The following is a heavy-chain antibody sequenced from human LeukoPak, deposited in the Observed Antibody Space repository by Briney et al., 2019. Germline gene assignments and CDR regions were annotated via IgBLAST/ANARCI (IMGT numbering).Heavy chain of an antibody. J-gene: IGHJ4*02. V-gene: IGHV4-31*03. Sequence: SQTLSLTCTVSGGSISSGGYYWSWIRQHPGKGLEWIGYIYYSGSTYYNPPLKSRVTISVDTSKNQFSLKLSSVTAADTAVYYCARAQQTYGDVWYFDYWGQGTLVTVSS. CDR3: ARAQQTYGDVWYFDY. D-gene: IGHD4-17*01. CDR2: IYYSGST. CDR1: GGSISSGGYY.